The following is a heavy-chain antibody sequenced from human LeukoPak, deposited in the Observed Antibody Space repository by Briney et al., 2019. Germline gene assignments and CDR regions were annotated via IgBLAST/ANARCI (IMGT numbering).Heavy chain of an antibody. CDR2: INHSGST. CDR1: GGSFSGYY. Sequence: PSETLSLTCAVYGGSFSGYYWSWIRQPPGKGLEWIGEINHSGSTNYNPSLKSRVTISVDTSKNQFSLKLSSVTAADTAVYYCAKAEYCSGGNCEDAFDIWGQGTMVTVSS. J-gene: IGHJ3*02. V-gene: IGHV4-34*01. CDR3: AKAEYCSGGNCEDAFDI. D-gene: IGHD2-15*01.